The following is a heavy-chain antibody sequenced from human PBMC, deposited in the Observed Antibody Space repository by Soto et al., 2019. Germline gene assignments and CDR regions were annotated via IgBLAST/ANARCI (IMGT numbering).Heavy chain of an antibody. CDR3: ARKGYSSSGSHNWFDP. J-gene: IGHJ5*02. CDR2: ISSSSSYI. D-gene: IGHD6-6*01. Sequence: PVGSLSLSCAASGFTCSSYSMNWVRQAPGKGLEWVSSISSSSSYIYYAESVKVRFTISRDNAKNSLYLQMNSLRAEDTAVYYCARKGYSSSGSHNWFDPWGQGTLVTVSS. V-gene: IGHV3-21*01. CDR1: GFTCSSYS.